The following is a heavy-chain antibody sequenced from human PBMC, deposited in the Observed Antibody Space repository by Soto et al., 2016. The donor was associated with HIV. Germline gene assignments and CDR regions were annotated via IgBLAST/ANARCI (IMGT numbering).Heavy chain of an antibody. V-gene: IGHV1-8*01. CDR1: GYTFSSYD. Sequence: QVQLVQSGAEVKKPGASVKVSCKTSGYTFSSYDINWVRQAAGQGLEWMGWVSPNSGNTVYAQKFQGRIKFTRDSSINTAYLDLSSLRSEDTAVYYCARGVKDLTVILDYWGQGTLVTGLL. D-gene: IGHD7-27*01. CDR3: ARGVKDLTVILDY. J-gene: IGHJ4*02. CDR2: VSPNSGNT.